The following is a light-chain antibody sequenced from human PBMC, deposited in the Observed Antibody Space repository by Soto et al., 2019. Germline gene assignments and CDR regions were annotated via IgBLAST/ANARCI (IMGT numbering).Light chain of an antibody. CDR2: DNV. Sequence: QLVLAQTPSASGTPGQRLSISCSGSSSNIGTTSVNWYQHVPGAAPQLLIYDNVYRPSEVPDRFSGSKSGTSASLAISGLRSDDEADYYCAAWDDSLNGWVFGGGTKVTVL. CDR1: SSNIGTTS. CDR3: AAWDDSLNGWV. J-gene: IGLJ3*02. V-gene: IGLV1-44*01.